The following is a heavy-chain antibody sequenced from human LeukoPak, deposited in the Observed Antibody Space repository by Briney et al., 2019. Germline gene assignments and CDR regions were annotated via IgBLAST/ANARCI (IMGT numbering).Heavy chain of an antibody. Sequence: GESLKISCKGSGYTFASYWIGWVRQMPGKGLEWMGIIYLGDSDTRYSPSFQGQVTISADKSISTAYLQWSSLKASDTAMYYCVRLAGQYYDFWSGYLYWGQGTLVSVSS. V-gene: IGHV5-51*01. CDR2: IYLGDSDT. CDR3: VRLAGQYYDFWSGYLY. CDR1: GYTFASYW. D-gene: IGHD3-3*01. J-gene: IGHJ4*02.